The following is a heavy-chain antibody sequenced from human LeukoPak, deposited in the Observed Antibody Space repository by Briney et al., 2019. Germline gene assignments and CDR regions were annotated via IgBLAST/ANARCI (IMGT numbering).Heavy chain of an antibody. CDR3: ARGSPLMAGIYNFDY. CDR2: IFYSGST. D-gene: IGHD6-19*01. Sequence: SETLSLTCTVSGGSISSYYWSWIRQPPGKGLEWIGQIFYSGSTTYNPSLKSPVTISVDTSKNQFSLKVRSVTAADTAVYYCARGSPLMAGIYNFDYWGQGRLVTVSS. CDR1: GGSISSYY. J-gene: IGHJ4*02. V-gene: IGHV4-59*01.